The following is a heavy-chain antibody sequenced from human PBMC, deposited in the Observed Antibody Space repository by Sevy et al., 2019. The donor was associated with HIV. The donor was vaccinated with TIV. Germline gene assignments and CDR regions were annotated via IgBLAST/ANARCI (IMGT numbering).Heavy chain of an antibody. CDR3: ARDPTYYYGSGSSWFDP. J-gene: IGHJ5*02. CDR1: GYTFTSYG. D-gene: IGHD3-10*01. Sequence: ASVKVSCKASGYTFTSYGISWVRQAPGQGLEWMGWISAYNGNTNYAQKLQGRVTMTIDTSTSTAYMELRSLRSDDTAVYYCARDPTYYYGSGSSWFDPWGQGTLVTVSS. CDR2: ISAYNGNT. V-gene: IGHV1-18*01.